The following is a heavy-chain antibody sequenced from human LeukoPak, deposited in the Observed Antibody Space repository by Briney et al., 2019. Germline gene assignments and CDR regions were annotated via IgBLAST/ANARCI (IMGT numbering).Heavy chain of an antibody. CDR3: ARGNSYDTYYYYYMDV. V-gene: IGHV1-8*03. Sequence: ASVKVSCKASGYTFTSYDINWVRQATGQGLEWMGWMNPNSGNTGYAQKFQGRVTITRNTSISTAYMELSSLRSEDTAVYYCARGNSYDTYYYYYMDVWGKGTTVTVSS. J-gene: IGHJ6*03. D-gene: IGHD3-22*01. CDR1: GYTFTSYD. CDR2: MNPNSGNT.